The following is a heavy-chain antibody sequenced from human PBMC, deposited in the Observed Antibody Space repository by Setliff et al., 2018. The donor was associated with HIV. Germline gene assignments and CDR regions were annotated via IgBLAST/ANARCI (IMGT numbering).Heavy chain of an antibody. CDR2: IVDSGAT. CDR3: ACVPSCXIRXXXXFYYYYYGMDV. J-gene: IGHJ6*02. V-gene: IGHV4-34*12. CDR1: GGSLTXXX. Sequence: SETLSLTCALYGGSLTXXXGTWSRKSPGTGLEWVGEIVDSGATTYNPSLKSQVTILFVTSKKQFSLKLNSVTAPAPAVHSCACVPSCXIRXXXXFYYYYYGMDVWGQGTTVTVSS. D-gene: IGHD2-21*01.